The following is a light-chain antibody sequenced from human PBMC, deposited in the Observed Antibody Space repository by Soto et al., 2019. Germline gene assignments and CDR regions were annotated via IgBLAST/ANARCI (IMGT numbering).Light chain of an antibody. J-gene: IGKJ1*01. CDR1: QSISSW. Sequence: IQMTQSPSSLSASVGDRVTITCRASQSISSWLAWYQQKPGKAPKLLIYDASSLESGVPSRFSGSGSGTEFTLTISSLQPEDVATYYCQKYNSALTWTFGQGTKVDI. CDR3: QKYNSALTWT. CDR2: DAS. V-gene: IGKV1-5*01.